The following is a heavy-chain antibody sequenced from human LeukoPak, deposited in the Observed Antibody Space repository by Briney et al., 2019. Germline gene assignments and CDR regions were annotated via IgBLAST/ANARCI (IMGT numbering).Heavy chain of an antibody. D-gene: IGHD1-26*01. CDR3: AKDVGKWESLHFFDY. J-gene: IGHJ4*02. V-gene: IGHV3-23*01. Sequence: GGSLRLSCAASGFTFSNYAMSWVRQAPGKGLEWISGISGSGASTYYADSVKGRFTVSRDDSRNTLYLQMNSLRGDDTAVYYCAKDVGKWESLHFFDYWGQGTLVTVSS. CDR2: ISGSGAST. CDR1: GFTFSNYA.